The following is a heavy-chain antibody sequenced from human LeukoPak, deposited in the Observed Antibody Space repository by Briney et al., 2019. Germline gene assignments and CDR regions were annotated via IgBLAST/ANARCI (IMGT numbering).Heavy chain of an antibody. CDR1: GFTFSSYG. V-gene: IGHV3-30*02. J-gene: IGHJ4*02. D-gene: IGHD3-16*01. CDR2: IRYDGSNK. Sequence: GSLRLSCAASGFTFSSYGMHWVRQAPGKGLEGVAFIRYDGSNKYYADSVKGRFTISRDNSKNTLYLQMNSLRAEDTAVYYCAKDQVHVFRCFDYWGQGTLVTVSS. CDR3: AKDQVHVFRCFDY.